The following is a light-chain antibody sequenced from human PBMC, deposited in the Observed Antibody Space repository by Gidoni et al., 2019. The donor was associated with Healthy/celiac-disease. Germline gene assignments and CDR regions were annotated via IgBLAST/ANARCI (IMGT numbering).Light chain of an antibody. J-gene: IGKJ4*01. Sequence: VLTQSPATLSVSPGERATLSCRASQSVSSNLAWYQHQPGQAPRLLIYDTSTRATGIPARFSGSGSGTEFTLSISSLQSEDFAVYYCQQYNNWPPLTFGGXTKVEIK. V-gene: IGKV3-15*01. CDR3: QQYNNWPPLT. CDR2: DTS. CDR1: QSVSSN.